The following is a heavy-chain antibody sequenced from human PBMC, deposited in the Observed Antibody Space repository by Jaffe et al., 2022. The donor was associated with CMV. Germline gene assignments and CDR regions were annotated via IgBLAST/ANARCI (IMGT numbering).Heavy chain of an antibody. CDR3: AIMTTVTGDAFDI. CDR1: GFTFSSYS. CDR2: ISSSSSYI. Sequence: EVQLVESGGGLVKPGGSLRLSCAASGFTFSSYSMNWVRQAPGKGLEWVSSISSSSSYIYYADSVKGRFTISRDNAKNSLYLQMNSLRAEDTAVYYCAIMTTVTGDAFDIWGQGTMVTVSS. V-gene: IGHV3-21*01. D-gene: IGHD4-17*01. J-gene: IGHJ3*02.